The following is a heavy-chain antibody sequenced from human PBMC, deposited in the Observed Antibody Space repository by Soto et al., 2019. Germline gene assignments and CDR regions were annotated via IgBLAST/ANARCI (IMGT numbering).Heavy chain of an antibody. J-gene: IGHJ4*02. CDR3: AKQGRSSGYSFTPDY. Sequence: EVQLLESGGGLVQPGGSLRLSCAASGFTFSSYAMSWVRQAPGKGLEWVSAISGSGGSKYYADSVKGRLTISKDNSKNTLYLQMNSLRAEDTAVYYCAKQGRSSGYSFTPDYWGQGTLVTVSS. D-gene: IGHD3-22*01. V-gene: IGHV3-23*01. CDR1: GFTFSSYA. CDR2: ISGSGGSK.